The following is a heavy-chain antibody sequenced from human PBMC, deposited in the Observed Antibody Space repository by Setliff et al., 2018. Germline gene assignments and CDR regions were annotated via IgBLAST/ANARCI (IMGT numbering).Heavy chain of an antibody. D-gene: IGHD2-2*01. V-gene: IGHV3-74*01. Sequence: GGSLRLSCAAAGFTFSSHWMHWVRQAPGKRLMWVSRINNDGSSTTYEDSVKGQVTFSVDKSINTAYLQWSSLKASDTAMYYCARHGEILENCHSNSCSRGSWFDPWGRGTLVTVSS. J-gene: IGHJ5*02. CDR2: INNDGSST. CDR1: GFTFSSHW. CDR3: ARHGEILENCHSNSCSRGSWFDP.